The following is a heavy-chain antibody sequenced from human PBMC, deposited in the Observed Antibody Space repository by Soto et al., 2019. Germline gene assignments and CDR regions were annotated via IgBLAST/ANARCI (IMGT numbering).Heavy chain of an antibody. D-gene: IGHD6-13*01. CDR3: ARVTAAGHDGYFDH. CDR1: GGTFSSYA. J-gene: IGHJ4*02. Sequence: SVKVSCKASGGTFSSYAISWVRQAPGQGLEWMGGIIPIFGTANYAQKFQGRVTITADESTSTAYMELSSLRSEDTAVYYCARVTAAGHDGYFDHWGQGTLVTVSS. V-gene: IGHV1-69*13. CDR2: IIPIFGTA.